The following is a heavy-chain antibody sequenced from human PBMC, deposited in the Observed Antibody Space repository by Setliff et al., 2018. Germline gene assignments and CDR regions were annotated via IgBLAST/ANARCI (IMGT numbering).Heavy chain of an antibody. CDR3: ARDDDDFYSGYPYMDV. D-gene: IGHD3-3*01. V-gene: IGHV1-3*01. CDR1: GYTFTSYA. J-gene: IGHJ6*03. CDR2: INAGNGNT. Sequence: EASVKVSCKASGYTFTSYAMHWVRQAPGQRLEWMGWINAGNGNTKYSRKFQGRVTITRDTSASTAYMELSRLTYEDTAVYYCARDDDDFYSGYPYMDVWGKGTTVTVSS.